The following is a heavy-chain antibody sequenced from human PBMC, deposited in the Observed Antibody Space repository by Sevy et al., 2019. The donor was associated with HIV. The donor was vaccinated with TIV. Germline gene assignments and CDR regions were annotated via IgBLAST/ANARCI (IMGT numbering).Heavy chain of an antibody. Sequence: GGSLRLSCAASGFAFSNYYAMHWVRQAPGKGLEWAALISYDGSDKYYPDSVKGRFTISRDNFKNTLFLQMNSLTTEDTAVYYCARPRANYVDHYFFYAMDVWGQGTTVTVSS. CDR3: ARPRANYVDHYFFYAMDV. D-gene: IGHD4-17*01. J-gene: IGHJ6*02. CDR2: ISYDGSDK. V-gene: IGHV3-30-3*01. CDR1: GFAFSNYYA.